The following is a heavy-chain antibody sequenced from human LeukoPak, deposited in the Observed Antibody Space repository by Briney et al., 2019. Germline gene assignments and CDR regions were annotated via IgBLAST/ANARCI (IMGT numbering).Heavy chain of an antibody. J-gene: IGHJ4*02. Sequence: SETLSLTCTVSGYSVSSGHYWGWIRQPPGKGLEWIGSMYHSGDTYYNPSLKSRVTISVDTSKNQLSLKLTSVTAADTVMYYCARETAVAGSFIAINDYWGQGTLVTVSS. CDR2: MYHSGDT. V-gene: IGHV4-38-2*02. D-gene: IGHD6-19*01. CDR1: GYSVSSGHY. CDR3: ARETAVAGSFIAINDY.